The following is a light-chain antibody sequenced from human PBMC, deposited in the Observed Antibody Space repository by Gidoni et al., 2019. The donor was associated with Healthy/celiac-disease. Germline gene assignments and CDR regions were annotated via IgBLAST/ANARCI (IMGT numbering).Light chain of an antibody. CDR3: QQYGSSPYT. CDR2: GAS. Sequence: EIVLTPSPGTLSLSPGERATLSCRASQSVSSSYLAWYQQKPGPAPRLLLYGASSRATGIPDRFSGSGSGTDFTLTISRLEPEDFAVYYCQQYGSSPYTFGQXTKLEIK. CDR1: QSVSSSY. J-gene: IGKJ2*01. V-gene: IGKV3-20*01.